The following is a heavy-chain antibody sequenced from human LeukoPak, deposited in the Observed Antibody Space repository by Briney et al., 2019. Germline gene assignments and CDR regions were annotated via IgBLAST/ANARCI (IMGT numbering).Heavy chain of an antibody. D-gene: IGHD4-17*01. J-gene: IGHJ4*02. V-gene: IGHV3-30*19. CDR2: ISYDGSNK. CDR1: GFSFNNKG. CDR3: ARGSPRTTVTTHDY. Sequence: PGGSLRLSCVASGFSFNNKGAHWVRQAPGKGLEWVAVISYDGSNKYFADSVKGRFTISRDNSKNTLYLQMNSLRAEDTAVYYCARGSPRTTVTTHDYWGQGTLVTVSS.